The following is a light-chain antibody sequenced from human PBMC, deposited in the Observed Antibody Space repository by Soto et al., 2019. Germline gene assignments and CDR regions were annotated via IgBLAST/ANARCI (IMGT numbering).Light chain of an antibody. CDR2: DVS. CDR1: ISDVSGYNF. V-gene: IGLV2-14*03. J-gene: IGLJ1*01. CDR3: SSYTSSHTYV. Sequence: QSVLTQPASVSGSPGQSITISCTGTISDVSGYNFVSWYQQYPGKAPKLMIYDVSNRPSGVSNRFSGSKSGNTASLTISGLQAEDEADYYCSSYTSSHTYVFGAGTKLTVL.